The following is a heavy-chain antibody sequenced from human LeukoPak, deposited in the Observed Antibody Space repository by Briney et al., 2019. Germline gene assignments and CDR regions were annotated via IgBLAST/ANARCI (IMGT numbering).Heavy chain of an antibody. CDR3: ARSSYSSSSSV. CDR1: GFTFSSYW. D-gene: IGHD6-6*01. V-gene: IGHV3-7*03. Sequence: GGSLSLSCAASGFTFSSYWMSWSRQAPGKGLEWVASINSDGSEGYYADVVKGRFTISRDNAKNSLYLQINSLRAEDTAVYYCARSSYSSSSSVWGQGTMVTVSS. CDR2: INSDGSEG. J-gene: IGHJ3*01.